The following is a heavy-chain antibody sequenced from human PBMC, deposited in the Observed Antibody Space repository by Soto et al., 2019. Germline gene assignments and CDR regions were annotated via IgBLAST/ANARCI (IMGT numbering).Heavy chain of an antibody. CDR3: ARDLIMITFGGVIAPLGYFDY. V-gene: IGHV1-3*01. CDR1: GYTFTSYA. J-gene: IGHJ4*02. D-gene: IGHD3-16*02. CDR2: INAGSGNT. Sequence: ASVKVSCKASGYTFTSYAMHWVRQAPGQRLEWMGWINAGSGNTKYSQKFQGRVTITRDTSASTAYMELSSLRSEDTAVYYCARDLIMITFGGVIAPLGYFDYWGQGTLVTSPQ.